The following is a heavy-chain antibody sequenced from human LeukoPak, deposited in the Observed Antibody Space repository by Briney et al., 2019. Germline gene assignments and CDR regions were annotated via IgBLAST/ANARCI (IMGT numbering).Heavy chain of an antibody. CDR2: IYARGST. D-gene: IGHD2-15*01. CDR3: ARGRYCSADICSGGDAFDI. J-gene: IGHJ3*02. CDR1: GGSINNYY. V-gene: IGHV4-4*07. Sequence: SETLSLTCTVSGGSINNYYWSWIRQPAGKGLEWIGRIYARGSTNYNPSLKSRVTMSVDTSKNQFSLRLSSVTAADTAVYYCARGRYCSADICSGGDAFDIWGQGTMVSVSS.